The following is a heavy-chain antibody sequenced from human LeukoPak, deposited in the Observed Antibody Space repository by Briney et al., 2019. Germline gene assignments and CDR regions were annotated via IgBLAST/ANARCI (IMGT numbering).Heavy chain of an antibody. CDR2: IKNKTNGGTT. CDR3: ARGFCSSTSCYQGPFDY. D-gene: IGHD2-2*01. V-gene: IGHV3-15*01. Sequence: GGSLRLSCAASGFTFSSAWMTWVRQAPGKGLEWVGHIKNKTNGGTTDYAAPVKGRFIISRDDSKNTLYLQMNSLRTEDPAVYYCARGFCSSTSCYQGPFDYWGQGTLVTVSS. CDR1: GFTFSSAW. J-gene: IGHJ4*02.